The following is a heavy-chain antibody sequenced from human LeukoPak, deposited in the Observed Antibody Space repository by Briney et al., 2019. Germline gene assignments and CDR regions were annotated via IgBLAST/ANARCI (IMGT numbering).Heavy chain of an antibody. V-gene: IGHV4-38-2*02. D-gene: IGHD2-2*01. CDR1: GGSVTSYY. CDR3: ARQGGIVVVPAALNWFDP. Sequence: SETLSLTCSVSGGSVTSYYWGWIRQPPGKGLEWIGSIYHSGSTYYNPSLKSRVTISVDTSKNQFSLKLSSVTAADTAVYYCARQGGIVVVPAALNWFDPWGQGTLVTVSS. J-gene: IGHJ5*02. CDR2: IYHSGST.